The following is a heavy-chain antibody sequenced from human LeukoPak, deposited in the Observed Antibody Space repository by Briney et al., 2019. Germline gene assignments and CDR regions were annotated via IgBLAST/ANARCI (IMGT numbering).Heavy chain of an antibody. V-gene: IGHV1-2*02. Sequence: ASVMVSCKPSGFIFTGYYIHWVRQAPGQGLEWMGWINPNSGGTNYAQKFQGRVTLTRDTSISTAYMELSRLRSDDTAVYYCARETTYSTSSLHYWGQGTLVTVSS. CDR2: INPNSGGT. CDR3: ARETTYSTSSLHY. CDR1: GFIFTGYY. D-gene: IGHD6-6*01. J-gene: IGHJ4*02.